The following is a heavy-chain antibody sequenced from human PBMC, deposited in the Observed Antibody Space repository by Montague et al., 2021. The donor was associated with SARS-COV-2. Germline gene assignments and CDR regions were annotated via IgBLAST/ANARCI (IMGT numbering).Heavy chain of an antibody. Sequence: SDTLSLTCAVYGGSFSVYYWSWIRHPPGKGLEWIGVINHSGSTKYNPSLKSRVTISSDTSKYQFSLKLNSVTAADTAVYFCVVVVPAMRPRSDYWGQGTLVTVSS. CDR1: GGSFSVYY. V-gene: IGHV4-34*01. J-gene: IGHJ4*02. CDR2: INHSGST. D-gene: IGHD2-21*02. CDR3: VVVVPAMRPRSDY.